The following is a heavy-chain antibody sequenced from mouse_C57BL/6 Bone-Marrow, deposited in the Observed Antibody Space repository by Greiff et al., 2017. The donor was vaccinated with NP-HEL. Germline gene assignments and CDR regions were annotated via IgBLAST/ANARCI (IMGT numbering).Heavy chain of an antibody. CDR3: ARFYYSNLTDY. J-gene: IGHJ2*01. V-gene: IGHV1-42*01. CDR1: GYSFTGYY. CDR2: INPSTGGT. D-gene: IGHD2-5*01. Sequence: VHVKQSGPELVKPGASVKISCKASGYSFTGYYMNWVKQSPEKSLEWIGEINPSTGGTTYNQKFKAKATLTVDKSSSTAYMQLKSLTSEDSAVYYCARFYYSNLTDYWGQGTTLTVSS.